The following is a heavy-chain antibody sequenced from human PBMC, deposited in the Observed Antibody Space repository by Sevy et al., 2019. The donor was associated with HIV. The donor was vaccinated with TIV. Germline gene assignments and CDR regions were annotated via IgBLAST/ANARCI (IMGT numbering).Heavy chain of an antibody. D-gene: IGHD3-22*01. Sequence: ASVKVSCKASGGTFSSYAISWVRQAPGQGLEWMGGIIPIFGTANYAQKFQGRVTITADESTSTAYMELSSLRSEDTAVYYCARTSRPYDSSLSEYYYYGIDVWGQGTTVTVSS. CDR2: IIPIFGTA. CDR1: GGTFSSYA. V-gene: IGHV1-69*13. CDR3: ARTSRPYDSSLSEYYYYGIDV. J-gene: IGHJ6*02.